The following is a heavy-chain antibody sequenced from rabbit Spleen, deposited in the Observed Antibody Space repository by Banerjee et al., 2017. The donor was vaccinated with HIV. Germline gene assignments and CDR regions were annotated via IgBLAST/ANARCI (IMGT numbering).Heavy chain of an antibody. CDR1: GFPFSSTDY. D-gene: IGHD2-1*01. J-gene: IGHJ4*01. CDR3: ARGHNDDYRYEL. Sequence: QEQLVESGGGLVQPEGSLTLTCKASGFPFSSTDYMCWVRQAPGKGLGWIGCIYTGSTVTTYYATWAKGRFTISKTSSTTLTLQMTSLTAADTATYFCARGHNDDYRYELWGQGTLVTVS. CDR2: IYTGSTVTT. V-gene: IGHV1S45*01.